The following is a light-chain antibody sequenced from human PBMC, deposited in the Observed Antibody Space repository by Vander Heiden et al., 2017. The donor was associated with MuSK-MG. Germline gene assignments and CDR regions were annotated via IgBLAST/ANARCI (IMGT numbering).Light chain of an antibody. CDR3: AAWDDSLNGLV. CDR2: SNS. V-gene: IGLV1-44*01. Sequence: QSVLTQPPSASGAPGQRVTLSCSGSSSNIGSNAVNWYQQFPGTAPKLLIYSNSHRSSGVPDRFSGSKSVTSASLAISGLQSEDEADYYCAAWDDSLNGLVFGGGTKLTAL. CDR1: SSNIGSNA. J-gene: IGLJ2*01.